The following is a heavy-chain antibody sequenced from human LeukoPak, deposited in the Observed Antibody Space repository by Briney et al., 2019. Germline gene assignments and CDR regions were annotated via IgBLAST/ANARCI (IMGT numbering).Heavy chain of an antibody. Sequence: ASVKVSCKASGYTFSNNYIHWVRQAPGQGLEWMGIINAGGGSTTYAQKFHGRVTMTRDTSTSTAYMELRSLRSDDTAVYYCAREVVGSYYYFDYWGQGTLVAVSS. V-gene: IGHV1-46*01. D-gene: IGHD1-26*01. CDR2: INAGGGST. CDR3: AREVVGSYYYFDY. CDR1: GYTFSNNY. J-gene: IGHJ4*02.